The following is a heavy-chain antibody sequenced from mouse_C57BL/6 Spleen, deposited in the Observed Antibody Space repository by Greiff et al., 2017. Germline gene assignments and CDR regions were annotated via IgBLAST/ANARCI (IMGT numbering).Heavy chain of an antibody. CDR3: ARDSDYSLAY. V-gene: IGHV7-1*01. Sequence: EVMLVESGGGLVQSGRSLRLSCATSGFTFSDFYMEWVRQAPGKGLEWIAASRHKANDYTTEYSASVKGRLIVSRDTSPSVLYLQMNALGAEDTAIYYCARDSDYSLAYWGQGTLVTVSA. D-gene: IGHD1-1*01. CDR2: SRHKANDYTT. CDR1: GFTFSDFY. J-gene: IGHJ3*01.